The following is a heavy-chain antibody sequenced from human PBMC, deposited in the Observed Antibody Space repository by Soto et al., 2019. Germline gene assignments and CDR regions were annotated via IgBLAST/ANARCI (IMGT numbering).Heavy chain of an antibody. D-gene: IGHD3-3*01. CDR2: ISAYNGNT. V-gene: IGHV1-18*01. Sequence: ASVKVSCKASGYTFTSYGISWVRQAPGQGLEWMGWISAYNGNTNYAQKLQGRVTMTTDTSTSTAYMELRSLRSDDTAVYYCARSPYDFWSGYPLYSSDYWGQGTLVTVSS. CDR1: GYTFTSYG. J-gene: IGHJ4*02. CDR3: ARSPYDFWSGYPLYSSDY.